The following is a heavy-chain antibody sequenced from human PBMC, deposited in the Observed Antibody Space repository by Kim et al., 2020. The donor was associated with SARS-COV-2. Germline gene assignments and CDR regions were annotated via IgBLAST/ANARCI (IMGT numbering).Heavy chain of an antibody. J-gene: IGHJ4*02. Sequence: FQGRVTMTRDTSISTAYMELSRLRSADTAVYYCARDPGWYNWNPHYYFDYWGQGTLVTVSS. V-gene: IGHV1-2*02. CDR3: ARDPGWYNWNPHYYFDY. D-gene: IGHD1-20*01.